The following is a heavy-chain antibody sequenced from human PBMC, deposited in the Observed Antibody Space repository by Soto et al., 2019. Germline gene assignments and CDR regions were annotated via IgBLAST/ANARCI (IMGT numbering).Heavy chain of an antibody. D-gene: IGHD2-21*02. CDR2: IYNTGRT. Sequence: SETLSLTCTVSGGSISSFRFSWGWIRQPPGKGLEWIASIYNTGRTAYNSSLRNRVTISVDMFKNQFFLTLASMTAKDTAFYHCMTCAAWGQGMLVTVSS. V-gene: IGHV4-39*01. J-gene: IGHJ5*02. CDR3: MTCAA. CDR1: GGSISSFRFS.